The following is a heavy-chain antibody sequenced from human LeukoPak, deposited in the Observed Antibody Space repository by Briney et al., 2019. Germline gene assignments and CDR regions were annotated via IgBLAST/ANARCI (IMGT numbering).Heavy chain of an antibody. D-gene: IGHD3-10*01. Sequence: ASVKVSCKASGGTFSSYAISWVRQAPGQGLEWMGRIIPILGIANYAQKFQGRVTITADKSTSTAYMELSSLRSEDTAVYYCARDGITMVRGVMTIWGQGTLVTVSS. CDR2: IIPILGIA. J-gene: IGHJ4*02. V-gene: IGHV1-69*04. CDR3: ARDGITMVRGVMTI. CDR1: GGTFSSYA.